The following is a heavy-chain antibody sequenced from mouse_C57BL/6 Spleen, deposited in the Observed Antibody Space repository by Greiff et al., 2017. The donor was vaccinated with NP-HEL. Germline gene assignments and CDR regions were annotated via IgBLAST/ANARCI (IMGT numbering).Heavy chain of an antibody. J-gene: IGHJ4*01. CDR1: GYTFTSYG. CDR2: IYPRSGNT. Sequence: VQLKESGAELARPGASVKLSCKASGYTFTSYGISWVKQRTGQGLEWIGEIYPRSGNTYYNEKFKGKATLTADKSSSTAYMELRSLTSEDSAVYFCARERDTTVYAMDYWGQGTSVTVSS. D-gene: IGHD1-1*01. CDR3: ARERDTTVYAMDY. V-gene: IGHV1-81*01.